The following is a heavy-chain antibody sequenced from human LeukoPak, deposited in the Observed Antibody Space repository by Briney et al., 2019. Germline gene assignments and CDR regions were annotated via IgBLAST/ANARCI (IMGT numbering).Heavy chain of an antibody. D-gene: IGHD1-26*01. V-gene: IGHV1-8*01. CDR1: GYTFTSYD. CDR3: ARSGSIVGATDAFDI. Sequence: ASVKVSCKASGYTFTSYDINWVRQATGQGLEWMGWMNPNSGNTGYAQKFQGRFTMTRNTSISTAYMELSSLRSEDTAVYYCARSGSIVGATDAFDIWGQGTMVTVSS. CDR2: MNPNSGNT. J-gene: IGHJ3*02.